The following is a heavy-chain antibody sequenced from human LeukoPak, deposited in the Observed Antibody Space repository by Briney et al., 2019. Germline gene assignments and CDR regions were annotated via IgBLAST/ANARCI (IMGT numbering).Heavy chain of an antibody. J-gene: IGHJ4*02. D-gene: IGHD1-26*01. CDR2: IYYSGST. CDR1: GGSISSYY. CDR3: ARGVGATFGN. V-gene: IGHV4-59*12. Sequence: PSETLSLSCTVSGGSISSYYWSWIRQPPGKGLEWIGYIYYSGSTNYNPSLKSRVTISVDTSKNQFSLKLSSVTAADTAVYYCARGVGATFGNWGQGTLVTVSS.